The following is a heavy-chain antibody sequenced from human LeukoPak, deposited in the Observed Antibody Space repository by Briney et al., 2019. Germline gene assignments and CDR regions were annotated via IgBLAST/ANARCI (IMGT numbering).Heavy chain of an antibody. CDR3: ARARSCGGGSCYAEY. Sequence: GESXKISCKGSGYSFTTYWIGXXRQMPGKGLXXXXXXXPGDSDTRYSPSFQGXXXISVDKSISTAYLQWSSLKASDTAMYYCARARSCGGGSCYAEYWGQGTLVTVSS. V-gene: IGHV5-51*01. CDR2: XXPGDSDT. D-gene: IGHD2-15*01. J-gene: IGHJ4*02. CDR1: GYSFTTYW.